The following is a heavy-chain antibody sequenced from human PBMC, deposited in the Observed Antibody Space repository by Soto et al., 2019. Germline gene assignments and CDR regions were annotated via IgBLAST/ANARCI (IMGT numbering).Heavy chain of an antibody. CDR1: GFTFSNAW. Sequence: EVQLVESGGGLVKPGGSLRLSCAASGFTFSNAWMSWVRQAPGKGLEWVANIKADGSETYYVDSVRGRFTISRDNVKTSLFLQLNNLRAEDTAVYYCAKGGHIDFCGQGTLVTVSS. J-gene: IGHJ4*02. CDR3: AKGGHIDF. CDR2: IKADGSET. D-gene: IGHD3-16*01. V-gene: IGHV3-7*03.